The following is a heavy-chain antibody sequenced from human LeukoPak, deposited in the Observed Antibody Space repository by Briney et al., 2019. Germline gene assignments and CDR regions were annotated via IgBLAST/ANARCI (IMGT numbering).Heavy chain of an antibody. J-gene: IGHJ5*02. CDR2: ISGSGDST. Sequence: GGSLRLSCAASGFTFSNYAMSWVRQAPGKGLEWVSDISGSGDSTYYADSVKGRFTISRDNSKNTLYLQMNSLRAEDTAVYYSANPLGGSSWGQGTLVTVSS. V-gene: IGHV3-23*01. CDR1: GFTFSNYA. D-gene: IGHD3-16*01. CDR3: ANPLGGSS.